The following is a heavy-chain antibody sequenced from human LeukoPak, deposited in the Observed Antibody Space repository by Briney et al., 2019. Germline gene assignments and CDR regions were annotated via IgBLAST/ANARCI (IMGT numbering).Heavy chain of an antibody. J-gene: IGHJ6*03. Sequence: PGGSLRLSCAASGFTFSSYSMNWVRQAPGKGLEWVSSISGSSDYIYYADSVKGRFTISRDNAENSLYLQMNSLRAEDTAVYYCARTERPVRYETILSHMDVWGKGTTVTVSS. D-gene: IGHD2-15*01. CDR3: ARTERPVRYETILSHMDV. CDR1: GFTFSSYS. V-gene: IGHV3-21*01. CDR2: ISGSSDYI.